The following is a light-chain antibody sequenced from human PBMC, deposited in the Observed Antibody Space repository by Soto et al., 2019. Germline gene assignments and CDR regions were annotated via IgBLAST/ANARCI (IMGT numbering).Light chain of an antibody. CDR1: QSVSNN. J-gene: IGKJ2*01. Sequence: EIVMTQSPATLSVSPGERATLSCRASQSVSNNLAWFQQKAGQAPRLLISSASIMATSLPARFSGSGSGTQFTLTISSLQSEDLAIYFCQQYDDWTFTFGPGTKLEIK. CDR3: QQYDDWTFT. CDR2: SAS. V-gene: IGKV3D-15*01.